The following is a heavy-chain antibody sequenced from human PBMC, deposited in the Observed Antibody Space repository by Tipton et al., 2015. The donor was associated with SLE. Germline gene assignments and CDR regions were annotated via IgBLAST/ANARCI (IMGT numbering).Heavy chain of an antibody. V-gene: IGHV4-30-4*08. D-gene: IGHD4-17*01. J-gene: IGHJ4*02. CDR1: GGSISRANYY. Sequence: TLSLTCTVSGGSISRANYYWSWIRQPPGKGLEWIGYIHYSGSTYYNPSLKSRLTISVDTSKNQFSLKLSSVTAADTAVYYCARARLKTTVTTVEENWFDYWGQGTLVTVSS. CDR2: IHYSGST. CDR3: ARARLKTTVTTVEENWFDY.